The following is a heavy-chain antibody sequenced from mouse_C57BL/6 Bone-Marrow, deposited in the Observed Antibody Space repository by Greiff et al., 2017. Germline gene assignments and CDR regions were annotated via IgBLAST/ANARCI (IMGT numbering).Heavy chain of an antibody. J-gene: IGHJ3*01. V-gene: IGHV5-9-1*02. Sequence: EVMLVESGEGLVKPGGSLKLSCAASGFTFSSYAMSWVRQTPEKRLEWVAYISSGGDYIYYADTVKGRFTLTRDNARNTRYLQMSSRKSEDTAMYYCTRGRGKYVFAYWGQGTLVTVSA. CDR2: ISSGGDYI. D-gene: IGHD2-1*01. CDR3: TRGRGKYVFAY. CDR1: GFTFSSYA.